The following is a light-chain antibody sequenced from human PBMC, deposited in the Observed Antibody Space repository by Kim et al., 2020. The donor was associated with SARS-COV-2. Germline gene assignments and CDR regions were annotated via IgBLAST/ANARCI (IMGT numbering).Light chain of an antibody. V-gene: IGLV3-27*01. CDR3: YSASDNNLV. Sequence: SVSPRQTARITCSGDLLAKKYVRWFQQKPGQAPLLLIFKDSERPSGIPERFSGSSSGTTVTLTISGAQVEDEADYYCYSASDNNLVFGTGTKVTVL. J-gene: IGLJ1*01. CDR1: LLAKKY. CDR2: KDS.